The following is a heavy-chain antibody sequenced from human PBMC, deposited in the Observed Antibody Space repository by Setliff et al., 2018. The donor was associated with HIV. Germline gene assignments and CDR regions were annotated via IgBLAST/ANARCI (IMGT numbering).Heavy chain of an antibody. V-gene: IGHV3-7*03. CDR1: GFTFSSYW. CDR3: ARARGSVGYYGSGTMYHMDV. D-gene: IGHD3-10*01. CDR2: INQDASKK. Sequence: GGSLRLSCEASGFTFSSYWMSWVRQAPGKGLEWVANINQDASKKYYVDSVKGRFTISRDNAKNSLSLQMNSLRVEDTAVYFCARARGSVGYYGSGTMYHMDVWGKGTTVTVSS. J-gene: IGHJ6*03.